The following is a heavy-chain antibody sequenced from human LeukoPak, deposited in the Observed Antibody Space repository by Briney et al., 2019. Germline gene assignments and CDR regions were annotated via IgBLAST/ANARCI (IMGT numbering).Heavy chain of an antibody. D-gene: IGHD3-22*01. CDR1: GFTFSSYA. V-gene: IGHV3-30-3*01. Sequence: PGGSLRLSCAASGFTFSSYAMHWVRQAPGKGLEWVAGISYDGSNKYYADSVKGRFTISRDNSKNTLYLQMNSLRAEDTAVYYCARGSYYDSSGYPDYWGQGTLVTVSS. J-gene: IGHJ4*02. CDR2: ISYDGSNK. CDR3: ARGSYYDSSGYPDY.